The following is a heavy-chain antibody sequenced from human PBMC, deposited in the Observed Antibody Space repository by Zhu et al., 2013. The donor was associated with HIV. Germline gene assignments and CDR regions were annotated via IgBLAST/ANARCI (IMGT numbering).Heavy chain of an antibody. J-gene: IGHJ3*01. V-gene: IGHV1-69*09. D-gene: IGHD2-15*01. Sequence: QVQLMQSGPEVKRPGSSVRVSCQASGVKLKFHAISWIRQAPGQGLEWLGSILPALASTKYGRNFQGRVSFTADTSQNTVYMELTNLKPDDTAVFYCARGGGQCRGGRWGTFDVVGPRDSRSPCLQ. CDR1: GVKLKFHA. CDR2: ILPALAST. CDR3: ARGGGQCRGGRWGTFDV.